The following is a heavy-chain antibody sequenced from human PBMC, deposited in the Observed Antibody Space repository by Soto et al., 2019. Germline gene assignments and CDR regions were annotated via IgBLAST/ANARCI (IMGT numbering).Heavy chain of an antibody. Sequence: EVHLVESGGGLVQPGGSLKLACLASGFPLSDSAIHWVRKASGKGLEWVGRIRSKTNNYATTYGAPVRGRFTLSRDDSKNTAYLQMNNLESEDAAVYYCTRHAGGQVEHFFYYYFMDVWGKGTTVSV. J-gene: IGHJ6*03. V-gene: IGHV3-73*01. CDR1: GFPLSDSA. CDR3: TRHAGGQVEHFFYYYFMDV. CDR2: IRSKTNNYAT. D-gene: IGHD3-3*02.